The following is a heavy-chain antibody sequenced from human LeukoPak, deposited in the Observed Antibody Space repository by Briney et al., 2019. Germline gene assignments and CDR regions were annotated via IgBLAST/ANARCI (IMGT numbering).Heavy chain of an antibody. CDR2: IISDGRNT. V-gene: IGHV3-74*01. J-gene: IGHJ4*02. CDR3: ARGIYGFDY. CDR1: GFIFSDYV. Sequence: GGSLSLSCAASGFIFSDYVMYWVRQAPGKGLVWVSRIISDGRNTDYADSVRGRFTISRDNARNTLYLQMNSLRAEDTAVYCCARGIYGFDYWGRGHLVSVFS. D-gene: IGHD5-12*01.